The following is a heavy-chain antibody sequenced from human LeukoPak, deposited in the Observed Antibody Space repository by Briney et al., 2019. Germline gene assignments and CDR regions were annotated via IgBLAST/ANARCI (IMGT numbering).Heavy chain of an antibody. CDR3: ARDRSKVTAYDDALDI. CDR1: GFTFRSYE. Sequence: GGSLRLSCAASGFTFRSYELNWVRQAPGKGLEWVSYISDVGTTQHYADSVKGRFIISRDNAKNSLYLQMNSLTTEDTAVYYCARDRSKVTAYDDALDIWGQGTMAIVSS. V-gene: IGHV3-48*03. D-gene: IGHD2-21*02. CDR2: ISDVGTTQ. J-gene: IGHJ3*02.